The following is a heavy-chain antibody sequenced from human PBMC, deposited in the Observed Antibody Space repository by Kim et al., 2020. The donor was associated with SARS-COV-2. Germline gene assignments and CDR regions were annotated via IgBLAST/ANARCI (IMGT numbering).Heavy chain of an antibody. D-gene: IGHD6-19*01. CDR2: ISYDGSNK. J-gene: IGHJ4*02. Sequence: GGSLRLSCAASGFTFSSYGMHWVRQAPGKGLERVAVISYDGSNKYYADSVKGRFTISRDNSKNTLYLQMNSMRAEDTAVYYCAKDGGIAVAGSFFDYWGPGTLVTVSS. V-gene: IGHV3-30*18. CDR1: GFTFSSYG. CDR3: AKDGGIAVAGSFFDY.